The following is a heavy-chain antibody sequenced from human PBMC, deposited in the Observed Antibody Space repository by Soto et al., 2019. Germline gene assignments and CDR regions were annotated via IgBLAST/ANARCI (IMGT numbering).Heavy chain of an antibody. CDR2: ISGSGGST. Sequence: PGGSLRLSCAASGFTFSSYAMSWVRQAPGKGLEWVSAISGSGGSTYYADSVKGRFTISRDNSKNTLYLQMNSLRAEDTAVYYCAKDLLLLIAARPGYWGQGTLVTVSS. V-gene: IGHV3-23*01. CDR1: GFTFSSYA. CDR3: AKDLLLLIAARPGY. D-gene: IGHD6-6*01. J-gene: IGHJ4*02.